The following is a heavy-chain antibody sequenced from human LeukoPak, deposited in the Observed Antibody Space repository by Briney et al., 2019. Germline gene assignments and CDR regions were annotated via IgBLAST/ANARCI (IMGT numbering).Heavy chain of an antibody. CDR3: ARDTVGVTDY. J-gene: IGHJ4*02. Sequence: GGSLRLSCAASGFTFSSSWMSWVRQAPGKGLEWVTNIKPDGSEKYYVDSVKGRFTISRDNAKNSLFLQMNSLRAEDTALYYCARDTVGVTDYWGQGILVTVSS. V-gene: IGHV3-7*01. D-gene: IGHD1-26*01. CDR1: GFTFSSSW. CDR2: IKPDGSEK.